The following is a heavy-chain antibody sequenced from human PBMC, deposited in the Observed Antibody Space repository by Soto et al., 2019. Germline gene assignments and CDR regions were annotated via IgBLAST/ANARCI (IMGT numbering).Heavy chain of an antibody. CDR2: IIPIFGTT. J-gene: IGHJ5*02. Sequence: QIQLVQSGAEVKKPGSSVKVSCKASGRTFSSYAINWVRQAPGQGLERMGGIIPIFGTTNYAQKFQGRVTITADESTSTAYMDLSSLRSEDTAVYYCTKEPGAVAVAGSFDRWGQGTLVTVSS. D-gene: IGHD6-19*01. V-gene: IGHV1-69*12. CDR3: TKEPGAVAVAGSFDR. CDR1: GRTFSSYA.